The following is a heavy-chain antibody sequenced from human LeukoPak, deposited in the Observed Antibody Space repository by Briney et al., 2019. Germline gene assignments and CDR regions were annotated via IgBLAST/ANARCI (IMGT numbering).Heavy chain of an antibody. J-gene: IGHJ4*02. D-gene: IGHD2-2*01. CDR1: GGSFSGYY. Sequence: SETLSLTCAVYGGSFSGYYWSWIRQPPGKGLEWIGEINHSGSTNYNPSLKSRVTISVDTSKNQFSLKLSSVTAADTAVYYCAAYYQLYWGQGTLVTVSS. CDR2: INHSGST. CDR3: AAYYQLY. V-gene: IGHV4-34*01.